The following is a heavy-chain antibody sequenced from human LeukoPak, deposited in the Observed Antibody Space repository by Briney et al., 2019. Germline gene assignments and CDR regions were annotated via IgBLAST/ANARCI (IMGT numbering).Heavy chain of an antibody. CDR1: GGSISCSPYY. CDR3: TRRSNSQPPNY. Sequence: SETLSLTCTVSGGSISCSPYYWGWIRQPPGKDLEWIGSIYYSGSTYCNPSLKSRVTISVDTSKNQFSLKLSSVTAADTAVYYCTRRSNSQPPNYWGQGTLVTVSS. J-gene: IGHJ4*02. V-gene: IGHV4-39*01. CDR2: IYYSGST. D-gene: IGHD4-23*01.